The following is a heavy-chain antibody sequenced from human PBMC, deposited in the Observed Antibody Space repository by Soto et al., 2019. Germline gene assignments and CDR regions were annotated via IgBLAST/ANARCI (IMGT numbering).Heavy chain of an antibody. CDR1: GYTFTSYG. CDR2: ISAYNGNT. J-gene: IGHJ4*02. D-gene: IGHD3-10*01. CDR3: ARDPYGSGSYGDDY. V-gene: IGHV1-18*01. Sequence: VSVKVSCKASGYTFTSYGISWVRQAPGQGLEWMGWISAYNGNTNYAQKLQGRVTMTTDTSTSTAYMELRSLRSDDTAVYYCARDPYGSGSYGDDYWGQGTLVTVSS.